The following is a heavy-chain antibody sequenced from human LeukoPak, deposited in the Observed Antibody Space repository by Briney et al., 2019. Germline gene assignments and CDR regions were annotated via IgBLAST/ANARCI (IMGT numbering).Heavy chain of an antibody. J-gene: IGHJ4*02. V-gene: IGHV1-69*06. CDR2: IIPIFGTA. CDR3: VTARDGYNYWLGDFDY. Sequence: SVKVSCKASGGTFSSYAISWVRQAPGQGLEWMGGIIPIFGTANYAQKFQGRVTITADKSTSTAYMELSSLRSEDTAVYYCVTARDGYNYWLGDFDYWGQGTLVTVSS. D-gene: IGHD5-24*01. CDR1: GGTFSSYA.